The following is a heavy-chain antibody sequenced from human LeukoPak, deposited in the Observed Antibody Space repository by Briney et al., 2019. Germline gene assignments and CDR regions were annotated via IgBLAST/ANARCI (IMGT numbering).Heavy chain of an antibody. CDR2: FYNSGRT. CDR3: ARDGPALDP. V-gene: IGHV4-61*02. J-gene: IGHJ5*02. Sequence: SQTLSLTCTVSGGSISSGSYYWHWIRQPAGKGLEWIGRFYNSGRTNFNPSLKSRVTISADTSKNQFSLKLSSVTAADTAVYYCARDGPALDPWGQGTLVTVSS. CDR1: GGSISSGSYY.